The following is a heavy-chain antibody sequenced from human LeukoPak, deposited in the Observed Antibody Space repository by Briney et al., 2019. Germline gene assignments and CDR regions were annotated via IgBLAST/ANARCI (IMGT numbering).Heavy chain of an antibody. J-gene: IGHJ6*02. V-gene: IGHV1-69*04. Sequence: ASVKVSCKASGGTFSSYAISWVRQAPGQGLEWMGRIIPIFGIATYAQKFQGRVTITADKSTSTAYMELSSLRSEDTAVYYCARDRTYCSGGSCYPYYYYGMDVWGQGTTVTVSS. CDR3: ARDRTYCSGGSCYPYYYYGMDV. CDR2: IIPIFGIA. D-gene: IGHD2-15*01. CDR1: GGTFSSYA.